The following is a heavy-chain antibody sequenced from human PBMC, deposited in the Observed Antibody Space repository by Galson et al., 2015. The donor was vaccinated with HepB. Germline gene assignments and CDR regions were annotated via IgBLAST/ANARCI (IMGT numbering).Heavy chain of an antibody. CDR1: GSTFTNYG. CDR2: ISVYNGNT. Sequence: QSGAEVKKPGASVKVSCKASGSTFTNYGISWVRQALGQGLEWMGWISVYNGNTYYAQKLQGRLTMTTDTSTSTVYMELRNLRSDDTAVYYCARGRGYCSGGTCYSFWFDPWGQGTLVTVSS. J-gene: IGHJ5*02. D-gene: IGHD2-15*01. V-gene: IGHV1-18*01. CDR3: ARGRGYCSGGTCYSFWFDP.